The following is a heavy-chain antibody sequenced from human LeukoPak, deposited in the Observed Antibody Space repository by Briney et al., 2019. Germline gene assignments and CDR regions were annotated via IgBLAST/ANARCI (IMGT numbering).Heavy chain of an antibody. Sequence: PGGSLRLSCAASGFTFSNYAMSWVRQAPGRGLEWFSAISGSGSGTHYGDSVKGRFTISRDNSRNTLYLQLDCLRAEDTAVYYCVKLLRGVIVTYFDYWGQGTLVTVSS. J-gene: IGHJ4*02. CDR2: ISGSGSGT. CDR3: VKLLRGVIVTYFDY. V-gene: IGHV3-23*01. CDR1: GFTFSNYA. D-gene: IGHD3-10*01.